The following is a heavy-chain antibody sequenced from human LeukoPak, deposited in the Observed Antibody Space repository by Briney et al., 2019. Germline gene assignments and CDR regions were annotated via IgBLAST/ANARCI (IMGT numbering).Heavy chain of an antibody. D-gene: IGHD6-19*01. J-gene: IGHJ4*02. CDR2: IRSDENYK. CDR1: GFTFSSYG. CDR3: AKDCGWSKDY. V-gene: IGHV3-30*02. Sequence: GGSLRLSCAASGFTFSSYGMHWVRQDPGRGLEWVAHIRSDENYKHYADSVRGRFTISRDNSKNTMYLQMSSLRVGDTSVYHCAKDCGWSKDYWGQGILVTVSS.